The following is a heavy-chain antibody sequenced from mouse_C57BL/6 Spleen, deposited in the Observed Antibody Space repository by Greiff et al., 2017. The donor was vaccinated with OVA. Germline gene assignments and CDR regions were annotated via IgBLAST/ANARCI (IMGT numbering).Heavy chain of an antibody. J-gene: IGHJ4*01. CDR2: IWSGGST. Sequence: VQVVESGPGLVQPSQSLSITCTVSGFSLTSYGVHWVRQSPGKGLEWLGVIWSGGSTDYNAAFISSLSISKDNSKSQVFFKMNSLQADDTAIYDCARNVYGSSYDYAMDYWGQGTSVTVSS. CDR1: GFSLTSYG. D-gene: IGHD1-1*01. V-gene: IGHV2-2*01. CDR3: ARNVYGSSYDYAMDY.